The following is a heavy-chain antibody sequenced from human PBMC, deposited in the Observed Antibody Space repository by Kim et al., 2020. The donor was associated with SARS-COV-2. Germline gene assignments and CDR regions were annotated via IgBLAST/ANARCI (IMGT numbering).Heavy chain of an antibody. J-gene: IGHJ6*02. CDR3: ARVGYCSGGSCYSGHYYYGMDV. Sequence: GGSLRLSCAASGFTFSSYAMHWVRQAPGKGLEYVSAISSNGGSTYYANSVKGRFTISRDNSKNTLYLQMGSLRAEDMAVYYCARVGYCSGGSCYSGHYYYGMDVWGQGTTVTVSS. D-gene: IGHD2-15*01. V-gene: IGHV3-64*01. CDR2: ISSNGGST. CDR1: GFTFSSYA.